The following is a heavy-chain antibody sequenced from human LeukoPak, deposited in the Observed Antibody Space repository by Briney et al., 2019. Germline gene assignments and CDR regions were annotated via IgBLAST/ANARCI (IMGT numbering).Heavy chain of an antibody. Sequence: ASVKVSCKASGYTFTSYDINWVRQASGQGLEWMGWMNPNSGNTGYAQKFQGRVTITRNTSISTAYMELSSLRSEDTAVYYCARVGQWLGAFDIWGQGTMVTVSS. CDR3: ARVGQWLGAFDI. D-gene: IGHD3-22*01. CDR2: MNPNSGNT. V-gene: IGHV1-8*01. J-gene: IGHJ3*02. CDR1: GYTFTSYD.